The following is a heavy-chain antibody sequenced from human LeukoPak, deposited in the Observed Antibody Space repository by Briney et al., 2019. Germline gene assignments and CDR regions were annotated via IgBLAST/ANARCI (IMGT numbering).Heavy chain of an antibody. Sequence: PSETLSLTCTVSGGSISSYYWSWIRQPPGKGLEWIGYIYYSGSTNYNPSLKSRVTISVDTSKNQFSLKLSSVTAADTAVYYCARHQTGVIVGATFDYWGQGTLVTVSS. D-gene: IGHD1-26*01. CDR3: ARHQTGVIVGATFDY. J-gene: IGHJ4*02. CDR2: IYYSGST. CDR1: GGSISSYY. V-gene: IGHV4-59*01.